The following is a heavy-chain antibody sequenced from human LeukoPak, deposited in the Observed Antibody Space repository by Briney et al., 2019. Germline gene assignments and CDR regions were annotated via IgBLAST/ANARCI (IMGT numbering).Heavy chain of an antibody. J-gene: IGHJ3*02. CDR3: AKSPSWGSGLDAFDI. CDR1: DGSISNYY. D-gene: IGHD3-10*01. V-gene: IGHV4-59*01. Sequence: ETLSLTCTVSDGSISNYYWSWIRQPPGKGLEWIGYIYYTGSTKYNPSLKSRVTLSVDSPKAQCSLKLNSVTAADTPVYYCAKSPSWGSGLDAFDIWGQGTMVTVSS. CDR2: IYYTGST.